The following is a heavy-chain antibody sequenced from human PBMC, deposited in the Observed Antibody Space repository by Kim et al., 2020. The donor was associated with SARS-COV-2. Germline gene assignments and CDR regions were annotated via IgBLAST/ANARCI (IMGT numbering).Heavy chain of an antibody. CDR2: VFGSGSGK. J-gene: IGHJ2*01. CDR3: VKQLHVTTVTFYWFFEL. D-gene: IGHD1-1*01. V-gene: IGHV3-23*01. CDR1: GFTFSHSS. Sequence: GGSLRLSCAASGFTFSHSSMRWVRQAPGKGLEWVSGVFGSGSGKYYADSVKGRFTISRDNSENILYLQMHNLRAEDTAVYYCVKQLHVTTVTFYWFFELWGRGTLVTVSS.